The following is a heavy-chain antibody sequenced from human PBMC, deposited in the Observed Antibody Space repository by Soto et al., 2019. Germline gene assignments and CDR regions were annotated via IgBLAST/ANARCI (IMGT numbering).Heavy chain of an antibody. CDR2: FDPEDGET. D-gene: IGHD3-22*01. CDR3: ATEKSYYYDSSGYSVPCYFDY. J-gene: IGHJ4*02. Sequence: ASVKVSCKVSGYTLTELSMHWVRQAPGKGLEWMGGFDPEDGETIYAQKFQGRVTMTEDTSTDTAYMELSSLRSEDTAVYYCATEKSYYYDSSGYSVPCYFDYWGQGTLVTVSS. CDR1: GYTLTELS. V-gene: IGHV1-24*01.